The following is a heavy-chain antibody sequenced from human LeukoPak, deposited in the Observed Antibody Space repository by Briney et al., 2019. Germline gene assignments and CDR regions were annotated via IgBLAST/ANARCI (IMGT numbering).Heavy chain of an antibody. Sequence: PGRSLRLSRAASGFTFSSYGMHWVRQAPGKGLEWVAVISYDGSNKYYADSVKGRFTISRDNARNSLYLQMNSLRVDDTAVYYCAGGLLEAQGWLQWLGTVYSMDVWGQGTPVTVSS. CDR1: GFTFSSYG. CDR2: ISYDGSNK. CDR3: AGGLLEAQGWLQWLGTVYSMDV. V-gene: IGHV3-30*03. J-gene: IGHJ6*02. D-gene: IGHD5-24*01.